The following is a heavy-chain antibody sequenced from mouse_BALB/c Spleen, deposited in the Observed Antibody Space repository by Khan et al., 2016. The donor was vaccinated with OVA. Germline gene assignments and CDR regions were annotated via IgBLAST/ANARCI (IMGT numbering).Heavy chain of an antibody. CDR2: MWNDGST. D-gene: IGHD2-4*01. CDR3: ARQPYYHYNIMDY. J-gene: IGHJ4*01. Sequence: QVQLKESGPGLVAPSQSLSLTCTISGFSLTNYGVHWVRQPPGQGLEWLVLMWNDGSTTYNSALKSRLTISKDNSKAQIFLKLNSPQTDDTAMYCCARQPYYHYNIMDYWGQGTSVTVSS. CDR1: GFSLTNYG. V-gene: IGHV2-6-1*01.